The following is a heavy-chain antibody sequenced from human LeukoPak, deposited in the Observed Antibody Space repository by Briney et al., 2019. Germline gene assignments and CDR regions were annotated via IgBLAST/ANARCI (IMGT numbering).Heavy chain of an antibody. Sequence: GGSLRLSCAASGFTFSSYGMHWVRQAPGKGLEWVAVISYDGSNKYYADSVKGRFTISRDNAKNSLYLQMNSLRAEDTAVYYCGRRNSLWGQGTLVTVSS. D-gene: IGHD4-23*01. J-gene: IGHJ4*02. CDR1: GFTFSSYG. V-gene: IGHV3-30*03. CDR2: ISYDGSNK. CDR3: GRRNSL.